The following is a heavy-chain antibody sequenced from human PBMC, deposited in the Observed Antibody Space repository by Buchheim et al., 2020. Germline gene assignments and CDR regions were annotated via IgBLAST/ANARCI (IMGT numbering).Heavy chain of an antibody. CDR3: ARSGGFCTGGSCYFAVTG. Sequence: QVQLQESGPGLVKPSGTLSLTCAVSGGSISSSHWWSWVRQPPGKGLEWIGEIFHSGNTNYNPSLKSRVTISVDKSNNQFSLKLNSVTAADTAVYYCARSGGFCTGGSCYFAVTGWGQGTL. CDR1: GGSISSSHW. V-gene: IGHV4-4*02. CDR2: IFHSGNT. D-gene: IGHD2-15*01. J-gene: IGHJ4*02.